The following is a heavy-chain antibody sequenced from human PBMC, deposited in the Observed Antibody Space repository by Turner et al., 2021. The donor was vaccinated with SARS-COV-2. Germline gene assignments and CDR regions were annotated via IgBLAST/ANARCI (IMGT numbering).Heavy chain of an antibody. CDR3: AGEVVVLTTTHYGMDV. CDR2: IYYSGST. D-gene: IGHD1-26*01. J-gene: IGHJ6*02. V-gene: IGHV4-39*01. CDR1: GGSISSSSYY. Sequence: QLPLQESGPGLVKPSETLSPTCTVSGGSISSSSYYWGWIRQPPGTGLEWIGSIYYSGSTYYNPSLKSRVTISVDTSKNQFSLKLSSVTAADTAVYYCAGEVVVLTTTHYGMDVWGQGTTVTVSS.